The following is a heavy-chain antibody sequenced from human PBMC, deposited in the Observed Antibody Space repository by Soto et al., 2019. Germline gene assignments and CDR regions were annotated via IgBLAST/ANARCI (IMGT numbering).Heavy chain of an antibody. CDR3: ARYRREAVAGYTLDN. J-gene: IGHJ4*02. CDR2: VYNRGST. V-gene: IGHV4-59*01. D-gene: IGHD6-13*01. CDR1: GGSISSYY. Sequence: SETLSLTCTVSGGSISSYYWTWIRQPPGKGLEWLGYVYNRGSTNYNPSLKSRVTISEDPSKSQFSLRVNSMTAADTAVYYCARYRREAVAGYTLDNWGQGILVTVSS.